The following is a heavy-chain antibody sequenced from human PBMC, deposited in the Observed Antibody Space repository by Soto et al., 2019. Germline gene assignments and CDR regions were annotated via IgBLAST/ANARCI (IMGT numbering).Heavy chain of an antibody. CDR2: IYSGGST. CDR3: ARDLQGVLNAGGFDY. J-gene: IGHJ4*02. D-gene: IGHD3-16*01. V-gene: IGHV3-66*01. CDR1: GFTVSSNY. Sequence: GGSLRLSCAASGFTVSSNYMSWVRQAPGKGLEWVSVIYSGGSTYYADSVKGRFTISRDNSKNTLYLQMNSLRAEDTAVYYCARDLQGVLNAGGFDYWGQGTLVTVSS.